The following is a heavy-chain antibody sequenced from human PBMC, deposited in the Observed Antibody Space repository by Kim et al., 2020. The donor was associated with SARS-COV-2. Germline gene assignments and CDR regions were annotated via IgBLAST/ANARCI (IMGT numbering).Heavy chain of an antibody. CDR3: ARERGRDGYRYGMDV. Sequence: GGSLRLSCVASGFTFSNYWMHWVRQVPGKGLVWVSRIDADETTTTNADSVKGRFIISRDNTRNTLYLQMNSLRAEDTAVYFCARERGRDGYRYGMDVWG. CDR2: IDADETTT. V-gene: IGHV3-74*03. CDR1: GFTFSNYW. D-gene: IGHD5-18*01. J-gene: IGHJ6*02.